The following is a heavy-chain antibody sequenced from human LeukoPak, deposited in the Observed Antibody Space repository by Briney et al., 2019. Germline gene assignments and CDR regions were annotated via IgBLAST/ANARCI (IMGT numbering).Heavy chain of an antibody. CDR1: GFTFSSYS. D-gene: IGHD3-10*01. CDR2: ISSSSTI. J-gene: IGHJ4*02. Sequence: GGSLRLSCAASGFTFSSYSMNWVRQAPGKGLEWVSYISSSSTIYYADSVKGRFTISRDNAKNSLYLQMNSLRAEDTAVYYCASLIAYYYGSGSYSPFDYWGQGTLVTVSS. V-gene: IGHV3-48*01. CDR3: ASLIAYYYGSGSYSPFDY.